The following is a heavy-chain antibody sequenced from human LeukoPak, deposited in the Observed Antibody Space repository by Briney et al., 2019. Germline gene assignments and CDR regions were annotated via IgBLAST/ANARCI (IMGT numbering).Heavy chain of an antibody. D-gene: IGHD3-10*01. CDR1: GGSISSYY. CDR2: IYNSGST. CDR3: ARDIGYYYGSGSYSLDY. V-gene: IGHV4-4*08. Sequence: SETLSLTCTVSGGSISSYYWSWIRQPPGKGLEWIGYIYNSGSTNYNPSLKSRVTISVDTSKNQFSLKLSSVTAADTAVYYCARDIGYYYGSGSYSLDYWGQGTLVTVSS. J-gene: IGHJ4*02.